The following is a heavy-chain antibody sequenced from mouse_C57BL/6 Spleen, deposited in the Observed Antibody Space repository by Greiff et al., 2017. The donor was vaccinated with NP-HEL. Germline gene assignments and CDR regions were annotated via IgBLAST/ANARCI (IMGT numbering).Heavy chain of an antibody. CDR3: TRKTAYGSSLYAMDY. Sequence: VQLQQSGAELVRPGASVTLSCKASGYTFTDYEMHWVKQTPVHGLEWIGAIDPETGGTAYNQKFKGKAILTADKSSSTAYMELRSLTSEDSAVYYCTRKTAYGSSLYAMDYWGQGTSVTVSS. J-gene: IGHJ4*01. CDR2: IDPETGGT. V-gene: IGHV1-15*01. CDR1: GYTFTDYE. D-gene: IGHD1-1*01.